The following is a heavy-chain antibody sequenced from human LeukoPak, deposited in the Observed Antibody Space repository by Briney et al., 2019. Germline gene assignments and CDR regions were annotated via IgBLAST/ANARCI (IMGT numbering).Heavy chain of an antibody. D-gene: IGHD1-26*01. V-gene: IGHV4-31*03. CDR3: ARWGAPRGFDI. Sequence: SQTLSLTCTVSAGSISSGTHYWSWIRQHPGKGLEWIVYIYYSGSTYYNLSLKSRVSITVNTSKNQFSLKLSSVAAADTAVYYCARWGAPRGFDIWGQGTMVTVSS. CDR1: AGSISSGTHY. CDR2: IYYSGST. J-gene: IGHJ3*02.